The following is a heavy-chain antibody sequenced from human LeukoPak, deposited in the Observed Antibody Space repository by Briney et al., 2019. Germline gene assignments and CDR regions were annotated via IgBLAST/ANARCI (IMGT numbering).Heavy chain of an antibody. CDR2: MNPNSGNT. CDR3: ARRGYYYDSSGQYYYYYYYMDV. V-gene: IGHV1-8*03. J-gene: IGHJ6*03. D-gene: IGHD3-22*01. Sequence: ASVKVSCKASGYTFTSYGISWVRQATGQGLEWMGWMNPNSGNTGYAQKFQGRVTITRNTSISTAYMELSSLRSEDTAVYYCARRGYYYDSSGQYYYYYYYMDVWGKGTTVTVSS. CDR1: GYTFTSYG.